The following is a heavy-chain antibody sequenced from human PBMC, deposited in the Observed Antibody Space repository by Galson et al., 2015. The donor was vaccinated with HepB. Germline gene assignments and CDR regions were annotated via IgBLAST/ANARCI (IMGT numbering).Heavy chain of an antibody. V-gene: IGHV4-4*02. CDR3: ARIATAGYFCDY. Sequence: ETLSLTCAVSGDSISSRNWWTWIRQTPGKGLEWIGETSHSGNTNYNPSLESRVTISVDKSKNYFSLRLTSVTAADTARYYCARIATAGYFCDYWGQGTLVTVSS. D-gene: IGHD6-13*01. CDR1: GDSISSRNW. CDR2: TSHSGNT. J-gene: IGHJ4*02.